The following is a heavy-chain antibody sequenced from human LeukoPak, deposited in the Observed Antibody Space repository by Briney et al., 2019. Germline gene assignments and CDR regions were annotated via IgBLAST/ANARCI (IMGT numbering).Heavy chain of an antibody. V-gene: IGHV3-23*01. CDR3: AKHSVGPKNFDY. CDR2: ISGNGGST. D-gene: IGHD2/OR15-2a*01. CDR1: GLTFSSYA. J-gene: IGHJ4*02. Sequence: PGGSLRLSCAASGLTFSSYAMSWVRQAPGKGLEWVSAISGNGGSTYYPDSVKGRFTISRDNSKNTLYLQVNSPRAEDTAVYYCAKHSVGPKNFDYWGQGTLVTVSS.